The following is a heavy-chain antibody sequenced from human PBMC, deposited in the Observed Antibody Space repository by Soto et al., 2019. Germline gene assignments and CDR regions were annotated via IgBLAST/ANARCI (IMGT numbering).Heavy chain of an antibody. Sequence: GGSLRLSCAASGFTLNTCAMNWVRQAPGKAPEWVSTISDTGVITYYADSAKGRFTISRDTSKNTLYLQMNSLGAGDTAIYYCTKSEFRALRLHSTAWSCWGRGTLVTVAS. CDR3: TKSEFRALRLHSTAWSC. CDR1: GFTLNTCA. J-gene: IGHJ4*02. D-gene: IGHD6-19*01. CDR2: ISDTGVIT. V-gene: IGHV3-23*01.